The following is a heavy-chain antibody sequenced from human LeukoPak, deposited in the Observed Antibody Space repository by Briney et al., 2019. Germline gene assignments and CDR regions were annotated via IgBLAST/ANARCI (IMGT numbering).Heavy chain of an antibody. CDR3: ARLTGGSYADY. V-gene: IGHV3-64*01. CDR1: GFTFSSHA. D-gene: IGHD1-26*01. J-gene: IGHJ4*02. Sequence: PGGSLRLSCAASGFTFSSHAMHWVRQAPGKGLEYVSAISSNGGSTYYANSVKGRFTISRDNSKNTLYLQMGSLRAEDMAVYYCARLTGGSYADYWGQGTLVTVSS. CDR2: ISSNGGST.